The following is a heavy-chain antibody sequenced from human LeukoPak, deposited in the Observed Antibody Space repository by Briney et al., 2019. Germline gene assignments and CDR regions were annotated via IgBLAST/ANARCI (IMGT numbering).Heavy chain of an antibody. V-gene: IGHV1-18*01. D-gene: IGHD3-22*01. CDR1: GYTFTSNG. J-gene: IGHJ6*02. Sequence: AAVKVSCKASGYTFTSNGISWVRQAPGQGLEWVGLISAYNGNTNYAQKLQGRVTMTTDTSTSTAYMELRSMRSDDTAVYYCARDSYYDSSGYYYWYYYYYGMDVWGQGTTVTVSS. CDR3: ARDSYYDSSGYYYWYYYYYGMDV. CDR2: ISAYNGNT.